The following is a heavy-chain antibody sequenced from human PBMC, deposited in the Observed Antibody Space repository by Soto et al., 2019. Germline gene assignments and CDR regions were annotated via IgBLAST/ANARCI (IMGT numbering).Heavy chain of an antibody. V-gene: IGHV3-23*01. CDR2: ISGSGGST. CDR1: GFIFSRHA. D-gene: IGHD2-2*01. CDR3: AKDRSRWSNHKYLDS. Sequence: PGGSLRLSCAASGFIFSRHAMNWVRQAPGKGLEWVSGISGSGGSTYYADSVKGRFTISRDNSKNTVYLQMSSLRAEDTALYYCAKDRSRWSNHKYLDSWGQGALGTVSS. J-gene: IGHJ4*02.